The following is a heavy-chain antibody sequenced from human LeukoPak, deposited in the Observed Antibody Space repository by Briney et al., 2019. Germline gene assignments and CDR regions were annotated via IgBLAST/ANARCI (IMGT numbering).Heavy chain of an antibody. J-gene: IGHJ4*02. V-gene: IGHV3-30*02. CDR1: GFTFSSYG. CDR2: IRYDGSNK. CDR3: AKDRSNQYCSSTSCYTLTH. D-gene: IGHD2-2*02. Sequence: GGSLRLSCAASGFTFSSYGMHWVRQAPGKGLEWVAFIRYDGSNKYYADSVKGRFTISRDNSKNTLYLQMNSLRAEDTAVYYCAKDRSNQYCSSTSCYTLTHWGQGTLVTVS.